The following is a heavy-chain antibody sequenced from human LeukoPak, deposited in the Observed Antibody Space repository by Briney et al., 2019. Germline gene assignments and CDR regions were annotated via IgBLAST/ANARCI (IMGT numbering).Heavy chain of an antibody. Sequence: GGSLRLSCAASGFTFDDYGMSWVRQAPGKALVWVSRINSDGSSTSYADSVKGRFTISRDNAKNTLHLQMNSLRAEDTAVYYCASVLDLDVWGKGTTVTVSS. CDR1: GFTFDDYG. CDR3: ASVLDLDV. CDR2: INSDGSST. J-gene: IGHJ6*04. V-gene: IGHV3-74*01. D-gene: IGHD2-8*02.